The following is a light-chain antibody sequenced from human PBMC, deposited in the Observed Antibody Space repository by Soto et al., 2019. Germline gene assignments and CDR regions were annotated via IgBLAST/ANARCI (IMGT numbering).Light chain of an antibody. CDR2: DAS. CDR1: QSVSSN. J-gene: IGKJ4*01. CDR3: QQRSNWPLT. V-gene: IGKV3-11*01. Sequence: ELVMTQSPATLSVSPGERAMVSCRASQSVSSNLAWYQQKPGQAPRLLIYDASNRATGIPARFSGSGSGTDFTLTISSLEPEDFAVYYCQQRSNWPLTFGGGTKVDI.